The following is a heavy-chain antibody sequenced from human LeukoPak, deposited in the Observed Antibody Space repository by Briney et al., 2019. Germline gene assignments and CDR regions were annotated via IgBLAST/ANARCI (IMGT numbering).Heavy chain of an antibody. Sequence: GGSLRLSCAASGFSFSDYYMSWIRQAPGKGLDWVAYISSSDNTIYYADSVKGRFTISRDNAKNSLYLQMNSLRAEDTAVYYCVAEQRKNYWGQGTLVTVSS. D-gene: IGHD1/OR15-1a*01. J-gene: IGHJ4*02. V-gene: IGHV3-11*04. CDR1: GFSFSDYY. CDR3: VAEQRKNY. CDR2: ISSSDNTI.